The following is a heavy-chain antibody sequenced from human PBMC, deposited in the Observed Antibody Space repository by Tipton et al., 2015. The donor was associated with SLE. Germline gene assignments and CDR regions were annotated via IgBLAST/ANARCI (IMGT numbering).Heavy chain of an antibody. V-gene: IGHV4-59*11. Sequence: TLSLTCSISGRSLSGHYWSWIRQPPGKELEWIGFLHYSGAVNYNPSLESRVTISMDTSKTQFFLNVRSVTAADTAVYFCARGMVTWRGAIVGVDVGGQGTPVNVSS. CDR1: GRSLSGHY. CDR2: LHYSGAV. J-gene: IGHJ6*02. D-gene: IGHD2-21*02. CDR3: ARGMVTWRGAIVGVDV.